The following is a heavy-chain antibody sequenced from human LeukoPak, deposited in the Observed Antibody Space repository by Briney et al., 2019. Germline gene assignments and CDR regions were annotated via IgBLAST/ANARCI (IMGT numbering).Heavy chain of an antibody. D-gene: IGHD2-21*02. CDR2: FYYTGST. CDR1: GVYIDSYH. CDR3: AARTAATTRLFDY. J-gene: IGHJ4*02. Sequence: PSETLSLTCCVSGVYIDSYHWSWIRQPPGKGLEWIGYFYYTGSTNYSPSFEGRVTISEDTSKNQISLRLTSVTAADTAVYSCAARTAATTRLFDYWGQGTLVTVSS. V-gene: IGHV4-59*01.